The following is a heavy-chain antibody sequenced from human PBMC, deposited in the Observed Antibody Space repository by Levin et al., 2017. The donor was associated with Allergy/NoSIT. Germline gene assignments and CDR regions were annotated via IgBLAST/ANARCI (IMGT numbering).Heavy chain of an antibody. D-gene: IGHD6-13*01. Sequence: SETLSLTCTVSGGSISSYSYWSWIRQPPGKRLEWIGYIYYSGSTNYNPSLKSRVTISVDTSKNQFSLKLSSVTAAATAVYYCARLSGAAAAHNWFDPWGQGTLVTVSS. CDR1: GGSISSYSY. V-gene: IGHV4-59*08. CDR2: IYYSGST. J-gene: IGHJ5*02. CDR3: ARLSGAAAAHNWFDP.